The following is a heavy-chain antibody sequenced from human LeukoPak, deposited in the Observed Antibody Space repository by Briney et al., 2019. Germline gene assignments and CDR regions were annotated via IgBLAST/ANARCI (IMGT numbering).Heavy chain of an antibody. CDR1: GVTLSGYS. J-gene: IGHJ6*02. CDR2: IWYDGTNT. CDR3: ARHLYRSHVYRFDV. Sequence: WRSLRLTCAVSGVTLSGYSWRWVRQAPGKGLEWVAVIWYDGTNTYYADSVRGRFTISRDNSNNTLDLQMNSLRAEDTAVYYCARHLYRSHVYRFDVWGQGTTVTVFS. V-gene: IGHV3-33*01. D-gene: IGHD2-2*01.